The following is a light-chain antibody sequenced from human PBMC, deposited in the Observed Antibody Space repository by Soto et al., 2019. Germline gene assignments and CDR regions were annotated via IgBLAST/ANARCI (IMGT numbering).Light chain of an antibody. V-gene: IGLV2-14*01. CDR2: DVS. CDR1: SSDVGGYNY. Sequence: QSALTQPASVSGSPGQSVTISCTGTSSDVGGYNYVSWYQQHPGKAPKLMIYDVSNRPSGVSNRFSGSKSGNTASLTISGLQDDDEADYYCSSYSSSSTLLYVFGTGTKLTVL. J-gene: IGLJ1*01. CDR3: SSYSSSSTLLYV.